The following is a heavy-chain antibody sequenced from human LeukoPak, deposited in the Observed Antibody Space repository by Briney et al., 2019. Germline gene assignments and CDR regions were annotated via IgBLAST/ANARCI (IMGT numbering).Heavy chain of an antibody. J-gene: IGHJ3*02. D-gene: IGHD3-22*01. CDR2: IYYSGST. CDR3: AKAGVRYYDSSGLHAFDI. Sequence: SETLSLTCAVSGGSISSTSYFWGWIRQPPGKGLEWIGTIYYSGSTYYNPSLKSRVTMSVDTSRNQFSLKLSSVNAADTAVYYCAKAGVRYYDSSGLHAFDIWGQGTMVTVSS. V-gene: IGHV4-39*01. CDR1: GGSISSTSYF.